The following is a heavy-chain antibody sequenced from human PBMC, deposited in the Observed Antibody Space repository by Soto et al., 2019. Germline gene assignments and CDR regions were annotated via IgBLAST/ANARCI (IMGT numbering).Heavy chain of an antibody. CDR2: ISYDGSNK. Sequence: QVQLVESGGGVVQPGRSLRLSCAASGFTFSSYGMHWVRQAPGKGLEWVAVISYDGSNKYYADSVKGRFTISRDNSKNTLYLQMNSLRAEDTAVYCCAKAYDDSSGVEYWGQGTLVTVSS. CDR1: GFTFSSYG. V-gene: IGHV3-30*18. J-gene: IGHJ4*02. CDR3: AKAYDDSSGVEY. D-gene: IGHD3-22*01.